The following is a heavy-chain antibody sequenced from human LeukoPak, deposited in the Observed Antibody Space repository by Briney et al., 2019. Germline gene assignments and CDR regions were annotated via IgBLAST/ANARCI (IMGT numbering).Heavy chain of an antibody. CDR3: ARRGYSSSWYLGAFDI. V-gene: IGHV4-61*05. Sequence: SETLSLTCTVSGGSISSSSYYWGWIRQPPGKGLEWIGYIYYSGSTNYNPSLKSRVTISVDTSKNQFSLKLSSVTAADTAVYYCARRGYSSSWYLGAFDIWGQGTMVTVSS. CDR1: GGSISSSSYY. CDR2: IYYSGST. D-gene: IGHD6-13*01. J-gene: IGHJ3*02.